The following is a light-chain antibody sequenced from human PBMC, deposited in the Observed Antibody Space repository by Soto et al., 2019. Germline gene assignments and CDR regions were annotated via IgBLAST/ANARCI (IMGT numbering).Light chain of an antibody. CDR2: DVS. CDR1: SSDVGGYNY. CDR3: SSYTSSSTLNYV. V-gene: IGLV2-14*01. J-gene: IGLJ1*01. Sequence: QSALTQPASVSGSPGQSITISCTGTSSDVGGYNYVSWYQQHPGKAPKLMIYDVSNRPSGVSNRFSGSKSGNTASLTISGLQAEDEADYYCSSYTSSSTLNYVFGTGTKVTDL.